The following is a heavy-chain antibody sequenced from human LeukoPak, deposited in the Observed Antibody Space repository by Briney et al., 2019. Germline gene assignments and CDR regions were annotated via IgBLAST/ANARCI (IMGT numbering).Heavy chain of an antibody. V-gene: IGHV3-21*01. D-gene: IGHD6-19*01. CDR3: ARAYSSGFMPFDY. Sequence: PGGSLRLSCAASGFTFNSYTMNWVRQAPGKGLEWVSSISTSSSYIYYADSVKGRFTISRDNAKNSLYLQMNSLRDEDTAVYYCARAYSSGFMPFDYWGQGTLVTVSS. CDR1: GFTFNSYT. CDR2: ISTSSSYI. J-gene: IGHJ4*02.